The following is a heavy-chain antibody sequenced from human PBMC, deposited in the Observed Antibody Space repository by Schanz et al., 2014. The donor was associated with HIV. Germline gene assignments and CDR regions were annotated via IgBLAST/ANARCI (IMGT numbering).Heavy chain of an antibody. V-gene: IGHV1-69*19. J-gene: IGHJ6*02. D-gene: IGHD6-13*01. Sequence: QVQLVQSGTEVKKPGSSVKVSCKPSGGTFRSFAISWVRQAPGQGLEWMGGIIPIFGPANYSPKFRDRVTITADESTSTAYMELSSLSSEDAAIYYCARRELGAPRYRSWAGEAHYYGMDVWGQGTTVTVSS. CDR1: GGTFRSFA. CDR3: ARRELGAPRYRSWAGEAHYYGMDV. CDR2: IIPIFGPA.